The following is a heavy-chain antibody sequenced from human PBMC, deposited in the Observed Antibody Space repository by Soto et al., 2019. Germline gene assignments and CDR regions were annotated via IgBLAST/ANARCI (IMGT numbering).Heavy chain of an antibody. D-gene: IGHD2-2*01. CDR1: GDTFSSYT. CDR2: IVPILGIA. Sequence: QVQLVQSGAEVKKPGSSVKVSCKASGDTFSSYTFSWVRQAPGQGLEWMGRIVPILGIANYAQNFQGRVTITADKSKSTAYMELSNLRSEDTALYYCAGGGYCVSTTCYKPGDYWGQGTLVTVSS. V-gene: IGHV1-69*02. J-gene: IGHJ4*02. CDR3: AGGGYCVSTTCYKPGDY.